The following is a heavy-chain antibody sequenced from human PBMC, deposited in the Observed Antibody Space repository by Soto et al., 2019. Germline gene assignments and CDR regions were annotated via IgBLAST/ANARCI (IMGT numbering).Heavy chain of an antibody. J-gene: IGHJ5*02. D-gene: IGHD4-17*01. CDR1: GGSVSDYY. V-gene: IGHV4-59*08. Sequence: QVQLQESGPGLVKPSETLSLTCFLSGGSVSDYYWSWIRQPPGKGLEWIGYVYYNGTTTYKHNPSLESRVTISVGTSKNQFSLKLTSVTAADTAIYYCARFPDYGAHVGPWGQGTLVTVSS. CDR3: ARFPDYGAHVGP. CDR2: VYYNGTT.